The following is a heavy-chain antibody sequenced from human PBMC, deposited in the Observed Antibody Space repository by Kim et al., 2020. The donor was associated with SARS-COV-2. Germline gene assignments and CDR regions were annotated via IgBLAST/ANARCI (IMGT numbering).Heavy chain of an antibody. CDR3: ARPRRERYFDWLPYYFDY. Sequence: GGSLRLSCAASGFTFSSYWMSWVRQAPGKGLEWVANIKQDGSEKYYVDSVKGRFTISRDNAKNSLYLQMNSLRAEDTAVYYCARPRRERYFDWLPYYFDYWGQGTLVTVSS. J-gene: IGHJ4*02. CDR1: GFTFSSYW. CDR2: IKQDGSEK. V-gene: IGHV3-7*03. D-gene: IGHD3-9*01.